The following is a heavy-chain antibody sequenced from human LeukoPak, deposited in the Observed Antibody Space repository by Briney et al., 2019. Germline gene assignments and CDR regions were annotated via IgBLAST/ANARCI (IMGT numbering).Heavy chain of an antibody. J-gene: IGHJ4*02. CDR1: GFTFSRYW. CDR3: ALSSGNYAIPFDY. CDR2: TKQDGSEK. D-gene: IGHD1-26*01. Sequence: GGSLTLSCAASGFTFSRYWMSWVRQAPGKGLEWVANTKQDGSEKYYLESVKGRFTISRDNAKNSLYLHMNSLRGEDTAVYYCALSSGNYAIPFDYWGQGTLVTASS. V-gene: IGHV3-7*01.